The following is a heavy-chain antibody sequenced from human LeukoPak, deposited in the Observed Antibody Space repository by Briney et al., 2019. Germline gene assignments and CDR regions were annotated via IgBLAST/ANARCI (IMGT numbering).Heavy chain of an antibody. V-gene: IGHV3-30-3*02. CDR2: ISYDGSNK. Sequence: GGSLRLSCAASGFTFSSYAMHWVRQAPGKGLEWVAVISYDGSNKYYADSVKGRFTISRDNSKNTLYLQMNSLRAEDTAVYYCAKSSYYDSSGYYREYYFDHWGQGTLVTVSS. D-gene: IGHD3-22*01. J-gene: IGHJ4*02. CDR1: GFTFSSYA. CDR3: AKSSYYDSSGYYREYYFDH.